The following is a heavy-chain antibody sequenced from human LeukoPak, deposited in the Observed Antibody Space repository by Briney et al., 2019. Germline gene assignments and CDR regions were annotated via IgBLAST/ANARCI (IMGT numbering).Heavy chain of an antibody. CDR2: VDYTGNT. V-gene: IGHV4-39*07. D-gene: IGHD6-6*01. CDR3: ARGGSSFYGYFHF. CDR1: GASISTRNYY. Sequence: PSETLSLTCTVSGASISTRNYYWGWIRQPPGKGLEWIGSVDYTGNTYYKPSLRSRLTISVDMSRNQFSLILTSVTAADTALYYCARGGSSFYGYFHFWGHGTLVTVSS. J-gene: IGHJ4*01.